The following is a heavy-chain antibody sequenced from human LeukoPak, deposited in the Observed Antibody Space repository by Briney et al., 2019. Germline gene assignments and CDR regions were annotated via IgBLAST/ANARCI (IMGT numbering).Heavy chain of an antibody. D-gene: IGHD1-26*01. J-gene: IGHJ4*02. CDR1: GFTFSSYA. V-gene: IGHV4-34*08. Sequence: PGGSLRLSCTASGFTFSSYAMSWIRQPPGKGLEWIGQIYSGGGTIYNPSLKSRVTFSLDTSKKQLSLKLTSVTAADTAVYYCARHLSGSYSFDYWGQGTLVTVSS. CDR2: IYSGGGT. CDR3: ARHLSGSYSFDY.